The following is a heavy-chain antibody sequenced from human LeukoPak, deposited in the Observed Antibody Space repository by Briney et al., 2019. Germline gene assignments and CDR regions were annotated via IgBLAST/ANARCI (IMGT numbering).Heavy chain of an antibody. CDR2: IIPILGIG. CDR3: ARGDSSSWSDAFDI. V-gene: IGHV1-69*04. J-gene: IGHJ3*02. D-gene: IGHD6-13*01. Sequence: ASVKVSCKASGGTFSSYAISWVRQAPGQGLEWMGRIIPILGIGNYAQKFQGRVTITADKSTSTAYMELSSLISEDTAVYYCARGDSSSWSDAFDIWGQDTMVTVSS. CDR1: GGTFSSYA.